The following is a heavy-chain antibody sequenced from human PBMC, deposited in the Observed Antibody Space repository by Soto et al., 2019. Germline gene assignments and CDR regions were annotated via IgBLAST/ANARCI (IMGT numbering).Heavy chain of an antibody. CDR2: IYWDDDK. CDR1: GFSLSTSKLG. Sequence: SGPTLVNPTQTLTLTCTFSGFSLSTSKLGVGWIRQPPGKALEWLALIYWDDDKRYSPFLKSRLTITKGTSKNQVVLRMTNMDPVDTATYYCARSEYSVFDFWGQGTPVTVSS. D-gene: IGHD2-15*01. V-gene: IGHV2-5*02. J-gene: IGHJ4*01. CDR3: ARSEYSVFDF.